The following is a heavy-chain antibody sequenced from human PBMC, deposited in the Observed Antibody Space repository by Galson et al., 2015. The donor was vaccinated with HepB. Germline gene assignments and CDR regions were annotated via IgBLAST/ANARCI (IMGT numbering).Heavy chain of an antibody. V-gene: IGHV6-1*01. D-gene: IGHD4-23*01. CDR2: TYYRAKWYS. CDR3: ARVGGTIYYYGIDV. J-gene: IGHJ6*02. CDR1: GDSVSSHSAA. Sequence: CAISGDSVSSHSAAWNWIRQSPSRGLEWLGRTYYRAKWYSDYAESLRSRITINPDTSKNQFSLQLKFVTPEDTAVYYCARVGGTIYYYGIDVWGQGTTVTVSS.